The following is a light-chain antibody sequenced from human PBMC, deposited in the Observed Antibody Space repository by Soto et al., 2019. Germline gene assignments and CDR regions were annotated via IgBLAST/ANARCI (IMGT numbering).Light chain of an antibody. CDR3: QQFDDSVT. J-gene: IGKJ5*01. CDR1: HSVSRTY. Sequence: VLTQSPGALSLSPGWIATLSCRAGHSVSRTYLAWYQQKPGQAPRLLMYGASDRATGTPGRFSGSGSGTDFTLTISGLEPEDSAVYYCQQFDDSVTFGQGTRLEIK. CDR2: GAS. V-gene: IGKV3-20*01.